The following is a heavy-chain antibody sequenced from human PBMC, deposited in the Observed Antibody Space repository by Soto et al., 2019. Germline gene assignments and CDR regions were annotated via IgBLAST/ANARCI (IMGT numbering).Heavy chain of an antibody. CDR3: LGGIGYSYGYHAFDL. J-gene: IGHJ3*01. D-gene: IGHD5-18*01. CDR1: GFTFSRNI. Sequence: QLQLVESGGGVVQPGRSLRLSCAASGFTFSRNILHWVRQAPGKGLEWLAFISADGDTKYYADSVKGRFTISRDNSKNPLVLQMNSLRREDTSVYYCLGGIGYSYGYHAFDLWGQGTMVTVSS. CDR2: ISADGDTK. V-gene: IGHV3-30-3*01.